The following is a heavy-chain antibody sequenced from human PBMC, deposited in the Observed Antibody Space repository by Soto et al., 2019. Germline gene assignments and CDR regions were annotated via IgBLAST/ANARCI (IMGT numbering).Heavy chain of an antibody. CDR1: GGTFSSYA. Sequence: SVKVSCKASGGTFSSYAISWVRQAPGQGLEWMGGIIPIFGTANYAQKFQGRVTITADESTSTAYMELSSLRSEDTAVYYCARDLPDILNGYSSWGQGTLVTVSS. CDR2: IIPIFGTA. D-gene: IGHD3-9*01. CDR3: ARDLPDILNGYSS. J-gene: IGHJ4*02. V-gene: IGHV1-69*13.